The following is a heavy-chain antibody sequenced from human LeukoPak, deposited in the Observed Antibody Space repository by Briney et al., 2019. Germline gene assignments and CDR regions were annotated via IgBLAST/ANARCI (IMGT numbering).Heavy chain of an antibody. J-gene: IGHJ6*02. V-gene: IGHV3-30*18. Sequence: PGGSLRLSCAASGFTFSSYGMHWVRQAPGKGLGWVAVISYDGSNKYYADSVKGRFTISRDNSKNTLYLQMNSLRAEDTAVYYCAKAKAVTTYGMDVWGQGTTVTVSS. CDR3: AKAKAVTTYGMDV. CDR1: GFTFSSYG. D-gene: IGHD4-17*01. CDR2: ISYDGSNK.